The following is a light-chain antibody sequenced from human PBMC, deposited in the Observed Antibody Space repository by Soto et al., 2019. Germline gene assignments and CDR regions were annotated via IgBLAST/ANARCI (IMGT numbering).Light chain of an antibody. CDR3: AAWDDSLNGVI. CDR1: SSDIGSNT. Sequence: QAVVTQPPSASGTPGQRVTISCSGSSSDIGSNTVNWYQQLPGTAPKLLIYLNNQRPSGVPDRFSGSKSGTSASLAISGLQSEDEADYYCAAWDDSLNGVIFGGGTQLTVL. V-gene: IGLV1-44*01. J-gene: IGLJ2*01. CDR2: LNN.